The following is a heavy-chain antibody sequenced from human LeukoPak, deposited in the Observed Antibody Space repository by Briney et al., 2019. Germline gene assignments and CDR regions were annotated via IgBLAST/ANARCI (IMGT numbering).Heavy chain of an antibody. CDR1: GFTFSSYE. V-gene: IGHV3-30*02. D-gene: IGHD5-12*01. CDR3: AKDGFEGSGYDYVFEFFLGDWANYYFDY. Sequence: PGGSLRLSCAASGFTFSSYEMNWVRQAPGKGLEWVAYIQYDGSNQQYADSVKGRFSISRDSSKNILYLQMNSLRAEDTAVYYCAKDGFEGSGYDYVFEFFLGDWANYYFDYWGQGTLVTVSS. J-gene: IGHJ4*02. CDR2: IQYDGSNQ.